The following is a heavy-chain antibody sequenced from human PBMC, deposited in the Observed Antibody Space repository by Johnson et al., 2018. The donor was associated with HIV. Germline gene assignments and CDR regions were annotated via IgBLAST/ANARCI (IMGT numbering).Heavy chain of an antibody. Sequence: VQLVESGGGLVQPGGSLRLSCAASGFIFSNYWMSWVRQAPGKGLEWVANINEDGSEMYYVDSVKGRFTISRDNAKNSLYLQMNSLRAEDTAVYYCAIGYYYGSGYSGFDIWGQGTMVTVAS. CDR3: AIGYYYGSGYSGFDI. J-gene: IGHJ3*02. D-gene: IGHD3-10*01. CDR2: INEDGSEM. V-gene: IGHV3-7*01. CDR1: GFIFSNYW.